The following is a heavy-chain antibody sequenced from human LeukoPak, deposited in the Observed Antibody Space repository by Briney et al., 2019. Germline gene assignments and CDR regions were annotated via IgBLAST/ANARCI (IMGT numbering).Heavy chain of an antibody. CDR2: ISSGSHYI. D-gene: IGHD3-9*01. J-gene: IGHJ3*02. CDR3: VKGVLRYFDWSPHGAFDI. Sequence: GGSLRLSCAASGFTFSSYTMNWVRQAPRMGLEWVSTISSGSHYIYYADSVKGRFTISRDNSKNTLYLQMSSLRAEDTAVYYCVKGVLRYFDWSPHGAFDIWGQGTMVTVSS. V-gene: IGHV3-21*01. CDR1: GFTFSSYT.